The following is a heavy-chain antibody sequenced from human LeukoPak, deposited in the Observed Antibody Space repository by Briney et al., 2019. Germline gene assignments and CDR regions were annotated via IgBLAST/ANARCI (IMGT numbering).Heavy chain of an antibody. CDR2: IHERGSN. D-gene: IGHD5-12*01. J-gene: IGHJ4*02. V-gene: IGHV4-59*01. CDR3: ARSPRTVTTIFDC. Sequence: SETLSLTCTVAGDFISTYYWSWLRQSPGKGLEWIGYIHERGSNNHNPSLKSRVTMSVDTSKNQFSLKLTSVTAADTAVYFCARSPRTVTTIFDCWGQGTLVTGSS. CDR1: GDFISTYY.